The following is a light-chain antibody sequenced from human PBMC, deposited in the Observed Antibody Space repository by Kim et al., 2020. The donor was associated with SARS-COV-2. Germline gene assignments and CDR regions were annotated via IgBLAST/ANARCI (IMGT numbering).Light chain of an antibody. Sequence: LSPGGTATLSCRARQSLNRNYLAWYQQKPGQAPRLLIYDASTRAIGIPDRFTGSGSETHFTLTINRLEPEDFAVYSCQHYGDSLTFGQGTKVDIK. CDR3: QHYGDSLT. J-gene: IGKJ1*01. CDR1: QSLNRNY. CDR2: DAS. V-gene: IGKV3-20*01.